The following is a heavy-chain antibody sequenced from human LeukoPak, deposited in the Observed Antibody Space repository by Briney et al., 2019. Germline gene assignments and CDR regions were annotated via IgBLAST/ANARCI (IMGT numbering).Heavy chain of an antibody. V-gene: IGHV3-23*01. J-gene: IGHJ4*02. D-gene: IGHD3-22*01. CDR2: ISGRDGNT. Sequence: GGSLRLSCAASGFAFSNYAMNWVRQAPGKGLEWVSTISGRDGNTCYADSVKGRFTISRDNSKNTLYLQMNSLRAEDTAVYYCAKDGADYYDASGFYGDFDYWGQGTLVTVSS. CDR1: GFAFSNYA. CDR3: AKDGADYYDASGFYGDFDY.